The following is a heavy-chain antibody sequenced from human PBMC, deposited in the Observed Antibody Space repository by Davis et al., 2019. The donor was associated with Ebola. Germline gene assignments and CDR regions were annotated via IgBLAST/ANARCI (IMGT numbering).Heavy chain of an antibody. CDR1: GFTFSSYA. V-gene: IGHV3-23*01. CDR3: AKSLQRYLSSGWSYYYSAMDV. J-gene: IGHJ6*02. Sequence: PGGSLRLSCAASGFTFSSYAMSWVRQAPGKGLEWVSAISGSGGSTYYADSVKGRFTISRDNSKNSLYLQMNSLRAEDTAVYYCAKSLQRYLSSGWSYYYSAMDVWGQGTTVTVSS. CDR2: ISGSGGST. D-gene: IGHD6-19*01.